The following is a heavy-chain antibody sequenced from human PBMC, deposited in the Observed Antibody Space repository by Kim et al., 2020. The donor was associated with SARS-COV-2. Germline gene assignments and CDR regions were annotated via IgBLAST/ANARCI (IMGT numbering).Heavy chain of an antibody. D-gene: IGHD1-26*01. V-gene: IGHV3-11*03. J-gene: IGHJ4*02. CDR3: VRGAKNYGPEEF. CDR1: GFTFSDYY. Sequence: GGSLRLSCQASGFTFSDYYMSWIRQAPGKGLEWVSYISPSSQYTIYADSVKGRFTISRDNAKNSLYLQMSSLRGDDTAVYFCVRGAKNYGPEEFWGQGTL. CDR2: ISPSSQYT.